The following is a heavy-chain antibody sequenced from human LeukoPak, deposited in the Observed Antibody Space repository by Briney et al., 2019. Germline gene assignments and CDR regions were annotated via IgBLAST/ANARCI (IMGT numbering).Heavy chain of an antibody. V-gene: IGHV3-7*05. CDR1: GFTFSGCW. J-gene: IGHJ3*02. Sequence: PGGSLRLSCVASGFTFSGCWMSWVRQAPGKGLEWVANIKRDGSAKYYVDSVKRRFTISRDNAKNSLYLQINSLRVEDTAVYYCARGDYYDSSGYYVDAFDIWGQGTMVTVSS. CDR3: ARGDYYDSSGYYVDAFDI. D-gene: IGHD3-22*01. CDR2: IKRDGSAK.